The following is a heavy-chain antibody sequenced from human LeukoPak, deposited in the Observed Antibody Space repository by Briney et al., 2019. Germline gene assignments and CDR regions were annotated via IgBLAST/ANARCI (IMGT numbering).Heavy chain of an antibody. J-gene: IGHJ4*02. CDR3: AKGSGWLLPQYFDF. V-gene: IGHV1-8*03. CDR1: GYTFTSYD. CDR2: MNPKSGNT. D-gene: IGHD2-21*01. Sequence: GASVKVSCKASGYTFTSYDINWVRQVTGQGLEWMGWMNPKSGNTGYAQKFQGRVTITRNTSISTAYMEVSSLRYEDTAVYYCAKGSGWLLPQYFDFWGQGTLVTVSS.